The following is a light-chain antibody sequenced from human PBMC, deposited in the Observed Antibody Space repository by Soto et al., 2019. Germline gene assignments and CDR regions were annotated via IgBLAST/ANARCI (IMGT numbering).Light chain of an antibody. CDR3: QQYATSPLA. J-gene: IGKJ4*01. CDR1: QRVGGD. V-gene: IGKV3-20*01. CDR2: GAS. Sequence: ETVMTQSPATLSASPGQVATLFCRASQRVGGDLAWYQQKPGQAPRLLIYGASARATGIPDRFSGSGSGTDFTLTISRLEPEDFAVYFCQQYATSPLAFGGGTKVDIK.